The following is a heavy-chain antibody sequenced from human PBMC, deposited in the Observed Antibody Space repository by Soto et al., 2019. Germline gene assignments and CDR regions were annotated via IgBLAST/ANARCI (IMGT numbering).Heavy chain of an antibody. Sequence: QVHLVESGGGVVQPGKSLRLSCVTSGFSFRSYGMHWVRQAPGKGLEWVAVIWFDENNKYYSDSVKGRFSISRDNFRNTLYLQMDSLRAEDTAVYYCTRAGYCSGESCFSYYYYAMDVWGQGTTVTVSS. CDR3: TRAGYCSGESCFSYYYYAMDV. CDR2: IWFDENNK. J-gene: IGHJ6*02. V-gene: IGHV3-33*01. D-gene: IGHD2-15*01. CDR1: GFSFRSYG.